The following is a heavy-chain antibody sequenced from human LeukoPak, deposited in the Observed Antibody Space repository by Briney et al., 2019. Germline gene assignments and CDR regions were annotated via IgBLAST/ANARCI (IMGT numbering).Heavy chain of an antibody. CDR3: ARPAYTAAYDL. J-gene: IGHJ3*01. D-gene: IGHD3-16*01. V-gene: IGHV3-7*01. CDR1: GFTFSTYW. Sequence: PGGSLRLSYAASGFTFSTYWMTWVRQAPGKGLEWVANMKGDGSEIHYVDSVKGRFTISRDNAKNSLYLQMNSLRAEDTAVYYCARPAYTAAYDLWGQGTMVTVSS. CDR2: MKGDGSEI.